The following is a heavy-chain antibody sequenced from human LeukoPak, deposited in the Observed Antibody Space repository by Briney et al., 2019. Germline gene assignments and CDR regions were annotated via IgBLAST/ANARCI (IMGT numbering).Heavy chain of an antibody. D-gene: IGHD1-26*01. V-gene: IGHV3-9*01. J-gene: IGHJ4*02. CDR3: AKGQWELLQNLDY. Sequence: GGSLRLSCAASGFTFDDYAMHWVRQAPGKGLEWVSGISWNSGSIGYADSVKGRFTISRDNAKNSLYLQMNSLRAEDTALYYCAKGQWELLQNLDYWGQGTLVTVSS. CDR2: ISWNSGSI. CDR1: GFTFDDYA.